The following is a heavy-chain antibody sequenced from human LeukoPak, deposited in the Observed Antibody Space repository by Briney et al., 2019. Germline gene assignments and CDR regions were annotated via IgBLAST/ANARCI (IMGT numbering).Heavy chain of an antibody. CDR1: GFPFSSYW. J-gene: IGHJ4*02. CDR2: IKQDGSEK. Sequence: GGSLRLSCAASGFPFSSYWMSWVRQAPGKGLEWVANIKQDGSEKYYVDSVKGRFTISRDNAKNSLYLQMNSLRAEDTAVYYCAREPAVVTPGYFDYWGQGTLVTVSS. D-gene: IGHD4-23*01. V-gene: IGHV3-7*01. CDR3: AREPAVVTPGYFDY.